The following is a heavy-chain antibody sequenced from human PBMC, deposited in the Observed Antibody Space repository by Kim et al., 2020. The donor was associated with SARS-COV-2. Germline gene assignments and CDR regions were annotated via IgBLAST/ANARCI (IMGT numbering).Heavy chain of an antibody. V-gene: IGHV3-66*01. J-gene: IGHJ4*02. Sequence: GGSLRLSCAASEFTGRNNFMTWVRQAPGKGLEWVSAILASGLTYYSDSVKGRFTISRDESENALYYLQMNSLRADDTAVYYCAGKLSLGDRMINYFHYWGQGTLVTVSS. CDR3: AGKLSLGDRMINYFHY. D-gene: IGHD3-16*01. CDR2: ILASGLT. CDR1: EFTGRNNF.